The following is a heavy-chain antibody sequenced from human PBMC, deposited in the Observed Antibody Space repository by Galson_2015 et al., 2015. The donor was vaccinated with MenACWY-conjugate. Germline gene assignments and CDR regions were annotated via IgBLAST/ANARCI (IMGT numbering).Heavy chain of an antibody. CDR2: ISPGDSNT. J-gene: IGHJ6*02. Sequence: QSGAEVKQPGESLKISCKGSGYYFTSYWIAWVRQIPGKGLEWKGLISPGDSNTRYSPSFQGQVTISADKSISTAYLQWSSLKASDTAMYYCARHPPGGRGTDVWGQGTTVTVSS. D-gene: IGHD1-26*01. CDR3: ARHPPGGRGTDV. CDR1: GYYFTSYW. V-gene: IGHV5-51*01.